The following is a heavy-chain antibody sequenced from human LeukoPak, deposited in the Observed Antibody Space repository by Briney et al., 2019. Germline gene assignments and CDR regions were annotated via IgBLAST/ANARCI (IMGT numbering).Heavy chain of an antibody. V-gene: IGHV4-34*01. CDR3: AREFGYAVTSLDY. Sequence: SETLSLTCAVYGGSFSGYYWSWIRQPPGKGLEWIGEINHSGSTNYNPSLKSRVTISVDTSKNQFSLKLSSVTAADTAVYYCAREFGYAVTSLDYWGQGTLVTVSS. CDR2: INHSGST. CDR1: GGSFSGYY. D-gene: IGHD4-17*01. J-gene: IGHJ4*02.